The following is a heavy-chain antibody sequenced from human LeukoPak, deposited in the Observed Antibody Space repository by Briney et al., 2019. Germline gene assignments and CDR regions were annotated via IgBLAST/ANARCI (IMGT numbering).Heavy chain of an antibody. CDR1: GGSVISYY. Sequence: KPSETLSLTCSFSGGSVISYYWNWIRQSPGKGLEWIGYIYYTGSTNYNPSLKSRVTLSMDTSKNQFSLRLSSVTAADTAVYYCVRQGRGYLGYSEYWGQGNLVTVSS. D-gene: IGHD5-18*01. CDR3: VRQGRGYLGYSEY. J-gene: IGHJ4*02. CDR2: IYYTGST. V-gene: IGHV4-59*02.